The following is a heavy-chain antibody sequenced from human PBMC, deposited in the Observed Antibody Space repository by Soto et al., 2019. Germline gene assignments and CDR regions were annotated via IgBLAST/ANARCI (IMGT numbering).Heavy chain of an antibody. D-gene: IGHD3-10*01. Sequence: EVQLVQSGAEVKKPGESLRISCKGSGYSFTSYWITWVRQMPEKGLEWMGKIDPRDSYTSYSPSFQGHVTVSADRSISTAYLQWSSLKASDTAMYYCASSSRSRKAGDYYFDYWGQGTLVTVSS. CDR1: GYSFTSYW. V-gene: IGHV5-10-1*01. J-gene: IGHJ4*02. CDR3: ASSSRSRKAGDYYFDY. CDR2: IDPRDSYT.